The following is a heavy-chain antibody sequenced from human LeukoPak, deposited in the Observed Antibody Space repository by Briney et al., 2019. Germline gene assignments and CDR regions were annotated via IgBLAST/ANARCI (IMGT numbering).Heavy chain of an antibody. J-gene: IGHJ6*03. CDR2: ISTSSNYI. CDR3: ARVRLPTNYYMDV. CDR1: GFTFSSYN. Sequence: GGSLRLSCAASGFTFSSYNMNWVRQAPGKGLEWVSSISTSSNYIYYADSVKGRFTISRDNAKNSLYLQMNSLRAEDTAVYYCARVRLPTNYYMDVWGKGTTVTVSS. V-gene: IGHV3-21*01. D-gene: IGHD2-21*02.